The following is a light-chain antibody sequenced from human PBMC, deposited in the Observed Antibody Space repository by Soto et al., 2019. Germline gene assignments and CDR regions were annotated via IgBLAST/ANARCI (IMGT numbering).Light chain of an antibody. CDR1: QTIRMY. CDR3: QQSCSKTRT. CDR2: AAT. Sequence: QMTHPPSTLSAVFGYRTTITHRASQTIRMYLNWYQHKPGKASKLLIYAATNLQRGVPSRFSGRGSGTDFTLPISSLRPEDCATYYCQQSCSKTRTFRPGTKVDSK. J-gene: IGKJ2*02. V-gene: IGKV1-39*01.